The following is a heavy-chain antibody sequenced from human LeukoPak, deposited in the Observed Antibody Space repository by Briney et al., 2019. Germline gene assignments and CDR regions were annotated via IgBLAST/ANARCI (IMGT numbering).Heavy chain of an antibody. CDR2: INPSGGST. V-gene: IGHV1-46*01. D-gene: IGHD2-15*01. CDR1: GYTFTSYD. Sequence: ASVKVSCTASGYTFTSYDINWVRQATGQGLEWMGIINPSGGSTSYAQKFQGRVTMTRDTSTSTVYMELSSLRSEDTAVYYCARGPLGYCSGGSCSQVWALTNFDYWGQGTLVTVSS. J-gene: IGHJ4*02. CDR3: ARGPLGYCSGGSCSQVWALTNFDY.